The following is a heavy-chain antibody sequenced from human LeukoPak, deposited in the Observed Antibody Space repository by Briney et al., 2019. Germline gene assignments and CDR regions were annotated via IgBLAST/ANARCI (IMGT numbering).Heavy chain of an antibody. CDR3: SSYCSEGTYYGYFHH. CDR1: GFTSTPSE. CDR2: ISHTGSLT. V-gene: IGHV3-48*03. Sequence: PGGSLRLSCAASGFTSTPSELNWVRQAPGKGLEWISYISHTGSLTYYADSVKGRFTISRDNAKNFLYLRMNSLRVEDTGIYYCSSYCSEGTYYGYFHHWGQGTLVSVSS. D-gene: IGHD2-15*01. J-gene: IGHJ1*01.